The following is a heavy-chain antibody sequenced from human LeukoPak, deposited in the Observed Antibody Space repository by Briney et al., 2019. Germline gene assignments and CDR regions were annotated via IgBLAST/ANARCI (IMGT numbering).Heavy chain of an antibody. V-gene: IGHV4-4*07. Sequence: SETLSLTCTVSGGSISSYYWSWIRQPAGKGLEWIGRIYTSGSTNYNPSLKSRVTMSVDTSKNQFSLKLSSVTAADTAVYYCAKDRLAYSYAQPFDYWGQGTLVTVSS. CDR2: IYTSGST. J-gene: IGHJ4*02. CDR1: GGSISSYY. D-gene: IGHD5-18*01. CDR3: AKDRLAYSYAQPFDY.